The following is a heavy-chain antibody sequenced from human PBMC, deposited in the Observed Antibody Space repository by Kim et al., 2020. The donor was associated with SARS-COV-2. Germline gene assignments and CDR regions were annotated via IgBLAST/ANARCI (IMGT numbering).Heavy chain of an antibody. J-gene: IGHJ4*02. CDR3: VRAPRGANPPDF. CDR2: INWNGGTT. CDR1: GFTFYNYG. Sequence: GGSLRLSCAASGFTFYNYGMTWVRQAPGKGLEWVCGINWNGGTTAYADSVKGRFTISRDNAKNSLFLQMNSLTAEDTALYHCVRAPRGANPPDFWGQGTLVTVSS. V-gene: IGHV3-20*01. D-gene: IGHD2-15*01.